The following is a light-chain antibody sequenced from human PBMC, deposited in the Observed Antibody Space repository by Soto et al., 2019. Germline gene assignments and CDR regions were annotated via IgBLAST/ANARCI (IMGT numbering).Light chain of an antibody. J-gene: IGKJ2*01. Sequence: IVMTQSPLSLPVTPGEPASISCRSSQSLLHSNGYNYLDWYLQKPGQSPQLLIYLGSTRASGVPDRFSGSGSGTDFTLKISRVEAEDVGVYYCMQALQTPLYTFGQGTKLEIK. CDR1: QSLLHSNGYNY. CDR3: MQALQTPLYT. CDR2: LGS. V-gene: IGKV2-28*01.